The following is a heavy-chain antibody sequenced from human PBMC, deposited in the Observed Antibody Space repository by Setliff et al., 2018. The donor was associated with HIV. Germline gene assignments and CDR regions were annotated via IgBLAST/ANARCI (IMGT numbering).Heavy chain of an antibody. Sequence: SETLSLTCSVSGGAISGSGYYWSWIRQPPGKALEWIGYIYYSGSVYYNPPLKSRLTISVDTSKNQFSVKLNSLRPEDTAVYYCARVQQQLLQEDDYFDYWGQGTLVTVSS. V-gene: IGHV4-31*03. J-gene: IGHJ4*02. CDR3: ARVQQQLLQEDDYFDY. D-gene: IGHD6-13*01. CDR1: GGAISGSGYY. CDR2: IYYSGSV.